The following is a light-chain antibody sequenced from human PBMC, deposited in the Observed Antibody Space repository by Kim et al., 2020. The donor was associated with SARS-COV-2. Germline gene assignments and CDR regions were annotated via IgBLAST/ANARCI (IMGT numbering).Light chain of an antibody. V-gene: IGKV3-20*01. J-gene: IGKJ1*01. CDR2: AAS. CDR3: QQYGTSPAWT. Sequence: EIVLTQSPGTLSLSPGERATLSCRASQSVSSSFLAWYQQKPGQAPRLLIYAASSRATGIPDRFSGSGSGADFTLTISRLEPEDFAVYFCQQYGTSPAWTVGQGTKVEIK. CDR1: QSVSSSF.